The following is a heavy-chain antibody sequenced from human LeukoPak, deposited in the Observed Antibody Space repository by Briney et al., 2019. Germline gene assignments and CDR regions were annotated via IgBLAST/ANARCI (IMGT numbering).Heavy chain of an antibody. Sequence: HAGGSLRLSCAASGSTFSSYGMHWVRQAPGKGLEWVAVISYDGSNKYYADSVKGRFTISRDNSKNTLYLQMNSLRAEDTAVYYCAKDSAPSMAGYDSSGYYGPRPDYWGQGTLVTVSS. CDR1: GSTFSSYG. V-gene: IGHV3-30*18. D-gene: IGHD3-22*01. CDR2: ISYDGSNK. CDR3: AKDSAPSMAGYDSSGYYGPRPDY. J-gene: IGHJ4*02.